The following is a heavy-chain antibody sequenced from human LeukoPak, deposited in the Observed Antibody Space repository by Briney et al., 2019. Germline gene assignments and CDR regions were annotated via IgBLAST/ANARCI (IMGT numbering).Heavy chain of an antibody. CDR2: TYYRSKWYS. J-gene: IGHJ6*02. CDR3: ARGAYFYYAMDV. CDR1: GDSVSSNRAA. Sequence: SQTLSLTCAISGDSVSSNRAAWNWIRQSPSRGLEWLARTYYRSKWYSDYADSVKSRININPDTSENQFSLQLNSVTPEDTAVYYCARGAYFYYAMDVWGQGTTVTVSS. V-gene: IGHV6-1*01.